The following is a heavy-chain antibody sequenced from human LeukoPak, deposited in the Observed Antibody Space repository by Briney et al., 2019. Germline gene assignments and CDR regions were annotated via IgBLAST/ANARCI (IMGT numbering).Heavy chain of an antibody. J-gene: IGHJ6*03. Sequence: ASVKVSCKASGYTFTGYYMHWVRQAPGQGLEWMGWINPNSGATNYAQKFQGRVTMTRDTSISTAYMELSRLRSDDTAVYYCARDRRIAAVSGYYMDVWGKGTTVTVSS. D-gene: IGHD6-6*01. CDR1: GYTFTGYY. CDR3: ARDRRIAAVSGYYMDV. V-gene: IGHV1-2*02. CDR2: INPNSGAT.